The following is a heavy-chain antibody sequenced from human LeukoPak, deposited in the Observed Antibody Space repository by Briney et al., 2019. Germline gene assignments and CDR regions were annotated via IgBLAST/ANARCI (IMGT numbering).Heavy chain of an antibody. D-gene: IGHD6-19*01. CDR3: AKDNRRHYTSGPNPDSLH. CDR1: GFTFPQYW. CDR2: IRQDGRDK. Sequence: GGSLRLSCAASGFTFPQYWMSWVRRAPGKGLEWVANIRQDGRDKYYVDSVKGRFTISGDNAKSSLYLQMNSLRVEDTAFYYCAKDNRRHYTSGPNPDSLHWGQGALVTVSS. J-gene: IGHJ4*02. V-gene: IGHV3-7*03.